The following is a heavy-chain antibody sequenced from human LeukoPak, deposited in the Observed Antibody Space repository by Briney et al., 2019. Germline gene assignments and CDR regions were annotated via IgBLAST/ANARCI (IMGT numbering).Heavy chain of an antibody. V-gene: IGHV4-59*01. CDR2: IHYSGRA. D-gene: IGHD3-16*01. CDR1: GGSISGYY. CDR3: VRFGVNYDMDV. Sequence: SETLSLTCSVSGGSISGYYWTWVRQPPGKGLEWIGQIHYSGRADYNPSLKSRITMSVDTSRNQISLKLSSVTAADTAIYYCVRFGVNYDMDVWGQGTTATVFS. J-gene: IGHJ6*02.